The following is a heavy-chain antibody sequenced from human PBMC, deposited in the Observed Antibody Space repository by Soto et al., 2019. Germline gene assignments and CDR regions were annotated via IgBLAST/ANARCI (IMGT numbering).Heavy chain of an antibody. D-gene: IGHD3-10*01. CDR3: ARQFEVGGYYFDY. J-gene: IGHJ4*02. CDR1: GGSISSGGYY. Sequence: QVQLQESGPGLVKPSQTLSLTCPVSGGSISSGGYYWSWIRQHTGKGLEWIGYIYYSGSTYYNPSLKSRVTISVDTSKNQFSLKLSSVTAADTAVYYCARQFEVGGYYFDYWGQGTLVTVSS. V-gene: IGHV4-31*03. CDR2: IYYSGST.